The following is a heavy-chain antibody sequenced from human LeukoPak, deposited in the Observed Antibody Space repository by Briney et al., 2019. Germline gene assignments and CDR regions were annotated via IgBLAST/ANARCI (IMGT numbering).Heavy chain of an antibody. CDR1: GGSISSTSYY. J-gene: IGHJ4*02. D-gene: IGHD6-13*01. Sequence: SETLSLTCNVSGGSISSTSYYWGWIRQPPGRGLEWIGSIYYSGSTYYNPSLKSRLTISVDTSKNQFALNLSSVTAADTAVYYCGRLRSSWSYYFDYWGQGTLVTVSS. CDR2: IYYSGST. V-gene: IGHV4-39*01. CDR3: GRLRSSWSYYFDY.